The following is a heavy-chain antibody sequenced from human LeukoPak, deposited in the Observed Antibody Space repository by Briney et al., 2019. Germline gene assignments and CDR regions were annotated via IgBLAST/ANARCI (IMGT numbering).Heavy chain of an antibody. J-gene: IGHJ4*02. CDR1: GYSISSGYY. CDR2: IYHSGST. CDR3: ARIRVVPAANDY. D-gene: IGHD2-2*01. V-gene: IGHV4-38-2*01. Sequence: PSETLSLTCAVSGYSISSGYYWGWIREPPGKGLEWIGSIYHSGSTYYNPSLKSRVTISVDTSKNQFSLKLSSVTAADTAVYYCARIRVVPAANDYWGQGTLVTVSS.